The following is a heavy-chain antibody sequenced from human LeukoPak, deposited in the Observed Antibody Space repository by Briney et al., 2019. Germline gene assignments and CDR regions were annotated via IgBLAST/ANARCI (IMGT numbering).Heavy chain of an antibody. CDR3: AREGYYLDYHMDV. Sequence: SETLSLTCTVSGGSISSYSWSWIRQPAGKGLEWIGRIYTSGSTNYNPSLKSRVTMSVDTSKNQCSLKLSSVDAADTAVYYCAREGYYLDYHMDVWGKGTTVTVSS. V-gene: IGHV4-4*07. CDR1: GGSISSYS. J-gene: IGHJ6*03. CDR2: IYTSGST.